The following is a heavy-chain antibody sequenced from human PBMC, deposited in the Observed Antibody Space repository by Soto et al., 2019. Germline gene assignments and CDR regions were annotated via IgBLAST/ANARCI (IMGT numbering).Heavy chain of an antibody. V-gene: IGHV4-59*01. CDR3: ARDLTMVRGVTDYYGMDV. CDR2: IYYSGST. CDR1: GVSISSYY. J-gene: IGHJ6*02. D-gene: IGHD3-10*01. Sequence: PSETLSLTCTVSGVSISSYYWSWIRQPPGKGLEWIGYIYYSGSTNYNPSLKSRVTISVDTSKNQFSLKLSSVTAADTAVYYCARDLTMVRGVTDYYGMDVWGQGTAVTVSS.